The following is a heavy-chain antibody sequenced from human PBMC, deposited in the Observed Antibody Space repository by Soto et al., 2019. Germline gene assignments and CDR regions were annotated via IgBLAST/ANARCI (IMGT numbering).Heavy chain of an antibody. CDR3: ARAAPYNQASYYMDV. CDR2: MNPNSGNT. Sequence: ASVKVSCKASGYTFTSYDINWVRQATGQGLEWMGRMNPNSGNTGYAQKFQGRVTMTRNTSISTAYMELSSLRSEDTAVYYCARAAPYNQASYYMDVWGKGTTVTVSS. D-gene: IGHD1-20*01. J-gene: IGHJ6*03. V-gene: IGHV1-8*01. CDR1: GYTFTSYD.